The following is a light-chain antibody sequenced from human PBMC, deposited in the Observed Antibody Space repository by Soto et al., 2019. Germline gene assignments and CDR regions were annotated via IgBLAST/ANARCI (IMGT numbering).Light chain of an antibody. CDR2: RTS. V-gene: IGKV3-15*01. CDR1: QSISSY. CDR3: QQYNNWPGT. J-gene: IGKJ1*01. Sequence: EIVVTQSPATLSVSPGERATLSCMASQSISSYLAWYQQKPGQAPRLLMFRTSSRATGFPARFSGSGSGTEFTLTISSLESEDFAVYYCQQYNNWPGTFGQGTKVDIK.